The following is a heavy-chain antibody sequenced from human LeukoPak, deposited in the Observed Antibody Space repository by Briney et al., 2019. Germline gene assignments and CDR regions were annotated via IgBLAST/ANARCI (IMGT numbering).Heavy chain of an antibody. CDR3: ARTGGPPYYDFWSGYYANYYYYYGMDV. V-gene: IGHV1-2*02. D-gene: IGHD3-3*01. CDR1: GYTFTGYY. CDR2: INPNSGGT. Sequence: GASVKVSCKASGYTFTGYYMHWVRQAPGQGLEWMGWINPNSGGTNYAQKFQGRVTMTRDTSISTAYMELSSLRSEDTAVYYCARTGGPPYYDFWSGYYANYYYYYGMDVWGQGTTVTVSS. J-gene: IGHJ6*02.